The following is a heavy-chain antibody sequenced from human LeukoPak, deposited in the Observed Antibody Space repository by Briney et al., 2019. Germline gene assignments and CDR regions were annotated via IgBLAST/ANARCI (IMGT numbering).Heavy chain of an antibody. D-gene: IGHD3-16*02. CDR3: ARHIGGGIEDMDV. CDR1: GGSIGTYY. CDR2: IYVTGT. V-gene: IGHV4-59*08. Sequence: SETLSLTCTVSGGSIGTYYWSWVRQSPGTGLEWIGYIYVTGTRYNPYLQSRVTISVDRSRNQFFLKITSVTAADTAVYYCARHIGGGIEDMDVWGRGTKVTVSS. J-gene: IGHJ6*03.